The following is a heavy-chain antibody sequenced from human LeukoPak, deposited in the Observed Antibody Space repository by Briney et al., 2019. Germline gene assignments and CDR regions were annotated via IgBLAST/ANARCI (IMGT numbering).Heavy chain of an antibody. V-gene: IGHV4-34*01. CDR3: ARRRGSGSYDYYYGMDV. CDR1: GGSASGYS. D-gene: IGHD1-26*01. J-gene: IGHJ6*02. Sequence: SETLSLTFAVYGGSASGYSWSWIRQPPGKGLEWIGEINHSGSTNSNPSPKSRVTISVDTSKNQFSLKLSSVTAADTAVYYCARRRGSGSYDYYYGMDVWGQGTTVTVS. CDR2: INHSGST.